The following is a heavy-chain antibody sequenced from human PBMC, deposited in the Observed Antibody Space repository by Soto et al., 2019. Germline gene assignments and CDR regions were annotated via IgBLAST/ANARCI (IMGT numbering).Heavy chain of an antibody. J-gene: IGHJ4*02. CDR1: GFTFSSYG. CDR3: AKPHDYGDLRD. D-gene: IGHD4-17*01. V-gene: IGHV3-30*18. CDR2: ISYDGSNK. Sequence: QVQLVESGGGVVQPGRSLRLSCAASGFTFSSYGMHWVRQAPGKGLEWVAVISYDGSNKYYADSVKGRFTTSRDNSKNTLYLQMNSLRAEDTAVYYCAKPHDYGDLRDWGQGTLVTVSS.